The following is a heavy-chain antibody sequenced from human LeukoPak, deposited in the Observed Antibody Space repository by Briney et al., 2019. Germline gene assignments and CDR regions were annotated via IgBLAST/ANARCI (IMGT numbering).Heavy chain of an antibody. V-gene: IGHV3-23*01. D-gene: IGHD3-10*01. CDR3: AKEEWFGECPLYYFDY. J-gene: IGHJ4*02. Sequence: GGSLRLSCAASGFTFSSYAMSWVRQAPGKGLEWVSAICGSGGSTYYADSVKGRFTISRDNSKNTLYLQMNSLRAEDTAVYYCAKEEWFGECPLYYFDYWGQGTLVTVSS. CDR1: GFTFSSYA. CDR2: ICGSGGST.